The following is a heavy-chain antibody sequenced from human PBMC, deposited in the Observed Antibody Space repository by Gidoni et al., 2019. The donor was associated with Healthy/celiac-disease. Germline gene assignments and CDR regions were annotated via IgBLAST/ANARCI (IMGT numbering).Heavy chain of an antibody. V-gene: IGHV3-30*18. CDR3: AKSLVGASSGEAFDI. J-gene: IGHJ3*02. CDR2: ISYDGSNK. D-gene: IGHD1-26*01. CDR1: GFTFSSYG. Sequence: QVQLVESGGGVVQPGRSLRLSCAASGFTFSSYGMHWVRQAPGKGLDWVAVISYDGSNKYYADSVKGRFTISRDNSKNTLYLQMNILRAEDTAVYYCAKSLVGASSGEAFDIWGQGTMVTVSS.